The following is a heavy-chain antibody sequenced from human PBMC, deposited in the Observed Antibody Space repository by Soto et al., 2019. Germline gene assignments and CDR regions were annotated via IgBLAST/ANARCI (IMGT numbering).Heavy chain of an antibody. J-gene: IGHJ1*01. CDR2: ISYDGSNK. Sequence: GGSLRLSCAASGFTFSSYAMHWVRQAPGKGLEWVAVISYDGSNKYYADSVKGRFTISRDNSKNTLYLQMNSLRAEDTAVYYCARDREGGDYGGNFEYFQHWGQGTLVTVSS. V-gene: IGHV3-30-3*01. CDR1: GFTFSSYA. CDR3: ARDREGGDYGGNFEYFQH. D-gene: IGHD4-17*01.